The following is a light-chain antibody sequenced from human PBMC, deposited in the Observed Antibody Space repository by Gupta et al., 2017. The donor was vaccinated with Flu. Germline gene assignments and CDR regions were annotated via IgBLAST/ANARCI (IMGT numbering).Light chain of an antibody. J-gene: IGKJ1*01. V-gene: IGKV3-20*01. Sequence: EIVLTQSPGTLSLSPGESATLSCRASQSVSSSYSAWYQQKPGQAPRLLIYGASSRATGIPDRFSGSGSGTDFTLTISRLEPEDFAVYYCQQYGSSPWTFGQGTKVEIK. CDR3: QQYGSSPWT. CDR1: QSVSSSY. CDR2: GAS.